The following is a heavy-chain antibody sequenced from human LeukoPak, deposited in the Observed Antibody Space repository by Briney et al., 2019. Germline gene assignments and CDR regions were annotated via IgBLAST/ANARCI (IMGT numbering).Heavy chain of an antibody. V-gene: IGHV3-48*02. J-gene: IGHJ4*02. CDR3: ARFVGSGWYYIDY. CDR2: ISSSSSTI. Sequence: GGPLRLSCAASGFTLSSYSMNWVRQAPGKGLEWVSYISSSSSTIYYADSVKGRFTISRDNAKNSLYLQMNSLRDEDTAVYYCARFVGSGWYYIDYWGQGTLVTVSS. CDR1: GFTLSSYS. D-gene: IGHD6-19*01.